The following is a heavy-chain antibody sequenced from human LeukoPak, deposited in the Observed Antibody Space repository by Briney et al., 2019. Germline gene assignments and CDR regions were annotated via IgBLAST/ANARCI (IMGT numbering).Heavy chain of an antibody. CDR1: GFTFSSYW. Sequence: GGSLRLSCAASGFTFSSYWMSWVRQAPGKGLEWVGRIKSKTDGGTTDYAAPVKGRFTISRDDSKNTLYLQMNSLKTEDTAVYYCSTTYYYDSSEGYWGQGTLVTVSS. J-gene: IGHJ4*02. CDR2: IKSKTDGGTT. V-gene: IGHV3-15*01. D-gene: IGHD3-22*01. CDR3: STTYYYDSSEGY.